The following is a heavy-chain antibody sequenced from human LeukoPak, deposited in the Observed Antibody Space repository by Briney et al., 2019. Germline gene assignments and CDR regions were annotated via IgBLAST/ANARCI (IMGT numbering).Heavy chain of an antibody. CDR3: ARDLGNSGWYTFDY. Sequence: SQTLSVTCAISGDSVSSNNGAWNWIRQSPSRDLEWLGRTYYRSKWYNDYAESMKGRITINSDTSKNQFSLQLNPVTPEDTAVYYCARDLGNSGWYTFDYWGQGTLVTVSS. D-gene: IGHD6-19*01. CDR2: TYYRSKWYN. V-gene: IGHV6-1*01. J-gene: IGHJ4*02. CDR1: GDSVSSNNGA.